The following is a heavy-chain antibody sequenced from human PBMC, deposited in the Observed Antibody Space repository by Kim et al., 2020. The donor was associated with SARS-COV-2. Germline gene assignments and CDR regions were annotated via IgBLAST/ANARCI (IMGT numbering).Heavy chain of an antibody. CDR1: GFTFSSYS. CDR3: ARDGWRGLKDGIDY. J-gene: IGHJ4*02. V-gene: IGHV3-21*01. D-gene: IGHD2-15*01. CDR2: ISSSSSYI. Sequence: GGSLRLSCAASGFTFSSYSMNWVRQAPGKGLEWVSSISSSSSYIYYADSVKGRFTISRDNAKNSLYLQMNSLRAEDTAVYYCARDGWRGLKDGIDYWGQGTLVTVSS.